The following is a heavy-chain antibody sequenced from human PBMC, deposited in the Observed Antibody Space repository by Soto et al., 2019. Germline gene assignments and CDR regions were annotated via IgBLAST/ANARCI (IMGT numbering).Heavy chain of an antibody. J-gene: IGHJ4*02. CDR3: ARNLFDSRGYPPEV. CDR1: GGSITSSNYY. Sequence: SETLSLTCTGSGGSITSSNYYWGWIRQPPGKGLEWIGNIHYSGSTYYKPSLKSRVTMFVDTSKNQFSLNLDSVTAADTAVYYCARNLFDSRGYPPEVWGQGILVTVSS. D-gene: IGHD3-22*01. CDR2: IHYSGST. V-gene: IGHV4-39*07.